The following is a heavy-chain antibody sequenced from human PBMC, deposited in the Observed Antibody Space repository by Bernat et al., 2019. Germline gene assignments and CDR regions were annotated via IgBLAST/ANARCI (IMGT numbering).Heavy chain of an antibody. CDR1: GFTFSSYS. J-gene: IGHJ4*02. CDR2: ISSSSSYI. V-gene: IGHV3-21*05. Sequence: EVQLVESGGGLVQPGGSLRLSCAASGFTFSSYSMNWVRQAPGKGLEWVSYISSSSSYIYYADSVKGRFTISRDNAKNSLYLQMNSLRAEDTAVYYCARDQSLNDYWGQGTLVTVSS. CDR3: ARDQSLNDY. D-gene: IGHD3-9*01.